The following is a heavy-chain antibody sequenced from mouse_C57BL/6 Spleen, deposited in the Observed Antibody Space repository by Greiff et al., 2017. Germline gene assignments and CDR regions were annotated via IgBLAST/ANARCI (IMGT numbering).Heavy chain of an antibody. CDR2: ISSGGSYT. CDR3: AMGTTAVGGFAY. CDR1: GFTFSSYG. Sequence: EVQRVESGGDLVKPGGSLKLSCAASGFTFSSYGMSWVRQTPDKRLEWVATISSGGSYTYYPDSVKGRFTISRDNAKNTLYLQMSSLKSEDTAMYYCAMGTTAVGGFAYWGQGTLVTVSA. J-gene: IGHJ3*01. V-gene: IGHV5-6*01. D-gene: IGHD1-2*01.